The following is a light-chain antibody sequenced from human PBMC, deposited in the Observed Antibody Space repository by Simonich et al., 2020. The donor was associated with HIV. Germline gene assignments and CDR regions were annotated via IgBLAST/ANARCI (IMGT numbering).Light chain of an antibody. Sequence: SYKLTQPPSVSVSPGQTAKITCSGDALPKQYAYWYQQKPGQAPVLVIYKDIERPSGIPERFSGSSSGKIVTLTISGVQAEDEADYYCQSADNSGTNWVFGGGTKLTVL. V-gene: IGLV3-25*03. CDR3: QSADNSGTNWV. CDR1: ALPKQY. J-gene: IGLJ3*02. CDR2: KDI.